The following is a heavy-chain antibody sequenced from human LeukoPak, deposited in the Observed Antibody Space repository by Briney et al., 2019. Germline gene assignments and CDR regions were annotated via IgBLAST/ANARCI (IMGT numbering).Heavy chain of an antibody. D-gene: IGHD3-10*01. J-gene: IGHJ5*02. V-gene: IGHV4-38-2*02. CDR2: IYHSGST. Sequence: SETLSLTCTVSGYSISSGYYWGWIRQPPGKGLEWIGSIYHSGSTNYNPSLKSRVTISVDTSKNQFSLKLSSVTAADTAVYYCLRGWFDPWGQGTLVTVSS. CDR1: GYSISSGYY. CDR3: LRGWFDP.